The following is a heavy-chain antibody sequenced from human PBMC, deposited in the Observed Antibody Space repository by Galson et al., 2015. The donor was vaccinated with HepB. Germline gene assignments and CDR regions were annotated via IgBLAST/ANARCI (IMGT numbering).Heavy chain of an antibody. J-gene: IGHJ4*02. Sequence: SLRLSCAASGFTFSSYAMHWVRQAPGKGLEWVAVISYDGSNKYYADSVKGRFTISRDNSKNTLYLQMNSLRAEDTAVYYCARDPSSGWYYFDYWGQGTLVTVSS. D-gene: IGHD6-19*01. CDR3: ARDPSSGWYYFDY. CDR1: GFTFSSYA. CDR2: ISYDGSNK. V-gene: IGHV3-30-3*01.